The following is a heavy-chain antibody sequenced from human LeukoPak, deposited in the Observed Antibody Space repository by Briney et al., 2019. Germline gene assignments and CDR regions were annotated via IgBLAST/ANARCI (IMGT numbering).Heavy chain of an antibody. Sequence: GGSLRLSCAASGFTFSSYAMSWVRQAPGKGLEWVSAISGSGGTTYYADSVKGRFTISRDNSKNTLYLQMNSLRAEDTAVYYCAKVRGRAGSSSGQIDYWGRGTLVTVSS. D-gene: IGHD6-19*01. J-gene: IGHJ4*02. CDR1: GFTFSSYA. V-gene: IGHV3-23*01. CDR3: AKVRGRAGSSSGQIDY. CDR2: ISGSGGTT.